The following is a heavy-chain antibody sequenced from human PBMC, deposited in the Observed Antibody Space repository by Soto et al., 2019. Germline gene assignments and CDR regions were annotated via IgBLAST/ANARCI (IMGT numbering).Heavy chain of an antibody. CDR3: AREYCSGGTCQLFFDY. D-gene: IGHD2-15*01. CDR2: ISSNGGST. Sequence: GGSLRLSCSASGFTFSSYAMHWVRQAPGKGLEYVSAISSNGGSTYYADSVKGRFTISRDNSKNTLYLQMGSLRADDMAVYYCAREYCSGGTCQLFFDYWGQGT. CDR1: GFTFSSYA. V-gene: IGHV3-64*02. J-gene: IGHJ4*02.